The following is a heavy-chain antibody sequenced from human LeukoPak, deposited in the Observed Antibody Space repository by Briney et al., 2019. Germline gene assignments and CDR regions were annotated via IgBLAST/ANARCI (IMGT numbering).Heavy chain of an antibody. CDR2: IYYSGST. CDR3: ARQESMGMYSSSWYEVDY. J-gene: IGHJ4*02. D-gene: IGHD6-13*01. CDR1: GGSISSSSYY. V-gene: IGHV4-39*01. Sequence: SETLSLTCTVSGGSISSSSYYWGWIRQPPGKGLEWIGSIYYSGSTKYNPSLKSRVTISVDTSKNQFSLRLNSVTAADTAVYYCARQESMGMYSSSWYEVDYWGQGTLVTVSS.